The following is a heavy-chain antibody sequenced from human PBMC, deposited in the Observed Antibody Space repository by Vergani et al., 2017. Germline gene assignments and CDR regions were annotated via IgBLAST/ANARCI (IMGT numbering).Heavy chain of an antibody. J-gene: IGHJ6*02. Sequence: VQLVESGGDLVQPGRSLRLSCTASGFTFSSYAISWVRQAPGQGLEWMGGIIPIFGTANYAQKFQGRVTITADESTSTAYMELSSLRSEDTAVYYCASRDITIFGVVIIRGYYYYGMDVWGQGTTVTVSS. CDR2: IIPIFGTA. D-gene: IGHD3-3*01. V-gene: IGHV1-69*01. CDR3: ASRDITIFGVVIIRGYYYYGMDV. CDR1: GFTFSSYA.